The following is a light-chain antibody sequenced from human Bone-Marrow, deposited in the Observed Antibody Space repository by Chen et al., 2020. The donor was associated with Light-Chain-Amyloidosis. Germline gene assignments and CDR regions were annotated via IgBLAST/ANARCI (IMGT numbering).Light chain of an antibody. CDR1: NIGSTS. Sequence: SYVLTQPSSVSVAPGQTATIACGGNNIGSTSVHWYQQTPGQAPLLVVYDDSDRPSGIPERLSGSNSGNTATRTSSRVEAGDAADYYCQVWGRSSDRPVFGGGTKLTVL. J-gene: IGLJ3*02. CDR3: QVWGRSSDRPV. V-gene: IGLV3-21*02. CDR2: DDS.